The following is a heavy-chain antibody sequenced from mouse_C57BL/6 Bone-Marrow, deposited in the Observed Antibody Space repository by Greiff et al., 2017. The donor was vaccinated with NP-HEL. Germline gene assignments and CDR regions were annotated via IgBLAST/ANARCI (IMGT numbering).Heavy chain of an antibody. CDR3: ARDSNLLYYAIDY. CDR2: IHPNSGST. CDR1: GYTFTSYW. D-gene: IGHD2-5*01. Sequence: QVQLKQPGAELVKPGASVKLSCKASGYTFTSYWMHWVKQRPGQGLEWIGMIHPNSGSTNYNEKFKSKATLTVDKSSSTAYMQLSSLTSEDSAVYYCARDSNLLYYAIDYWGQGTSVTVSS. J-gene: IGHJ4*01. V-gene: IGHV1-64*01.